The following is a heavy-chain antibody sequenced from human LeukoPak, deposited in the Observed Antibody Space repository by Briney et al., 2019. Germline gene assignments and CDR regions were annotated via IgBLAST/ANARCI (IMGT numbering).Heavy chain of an antibody. Sequence: ASVKVSCKASGYTFTGYYMHWVRQAPGQGLEWMGWINPKSGGTKYAQKFQGRVTMTRDTSISTTYMELSSLRSDDTAVYYCAREGMGGKEVCDFWGQGTLVTVSS. CDR3: AREGMGGKEVCDF. D-gene: IGHD2-15*01. CDR2: INPKSGGT. J-gene: IGHJ4*02. CDR1: GYTFTGYY. V-gene: IGHV1-2*02.